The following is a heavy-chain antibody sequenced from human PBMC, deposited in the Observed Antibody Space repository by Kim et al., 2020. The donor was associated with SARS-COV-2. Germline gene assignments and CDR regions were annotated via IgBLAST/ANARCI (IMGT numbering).Heavy chain of an antibody. J-gene: IGHJ4*02. CDR3: ARDSLAYSSVWFFDS. Sequence: GGSLRLSCAASGFTVSSNYMSWVRQAPGKGLEWVSVIYSGGSTYYADSVTGRFTISRDNSNNTLYLQMNSLRAEDTAVYYFARDSLAYSSVWFFDSWGQGTLVTVSS. CDR1: GFTVSSNY. V-gene: IGHV3-66*01. CDR2: IYSGGST. D-gene: IGHD6-19*01.